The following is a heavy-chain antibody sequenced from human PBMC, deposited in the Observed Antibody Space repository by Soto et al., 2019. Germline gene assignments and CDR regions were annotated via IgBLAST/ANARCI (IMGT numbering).Heavy chain of an antibody. Sequence: EVQLLESGGGLVLPGGSLRLCCAASGFTFSSYAMSWVRQAPGKGLEWVSASGDSGRGTYYTDSVKGRFIISRDNSKNILYLQMNSLRAEDTAVYYCAKDEAVTTVFRYFDLWGRGTLVTVSS. V-gene: IGHV3-23*01. CDR3: AKDEAVTTVFRYFDL. CDR1: GFTFSSYA. J-gene: IGHJ2*01. CDR2: SGDSGRGT. D-gene: IGHD4-17*01.